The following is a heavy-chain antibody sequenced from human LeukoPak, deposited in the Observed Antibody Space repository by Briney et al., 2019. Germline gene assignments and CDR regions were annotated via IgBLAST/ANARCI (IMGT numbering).Heavy chain of an antibody. CDR3: AKDRDSNGYYDTFDF. D-gene: IGHD3-22*01. CDR2: ISWNSGSI. CDR1: GSTFDDYA. J-gene: IGHJ3*01. V-gene: IGHV3-9*01. Sequence: PGGSLRLSCAASGSTFDDYAMHWVRQAPGKGLEWVSSISWNSGSIGYADSVKGRFTISRDNAKNSLSLQMNSLRDEDTALYYCAKDRDSNGYYDTFDFWGQGTMVTVSS.